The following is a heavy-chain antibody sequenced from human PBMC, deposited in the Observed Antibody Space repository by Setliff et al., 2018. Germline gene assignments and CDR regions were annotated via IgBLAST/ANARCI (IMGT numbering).Heavy chain of an antibody. J-gene: IGHJ6*02. Sequence: GASVKVSCKASGYTFTGYYMHWVRQAPGQGLEWMGWINPNSGGTNYAQKFQGWVTMTRDTSISTAYMELSRLRSDDTAVYYCARDLLYSGSYFGYYYGMDVWGQGTTGTVS. V-gene: IGHV1-2*04. CDR1: GYTFTGYY. CDR3: ARDLLYSGSYFGYYYGMDV. D-gene: IGHD1-26*01. CDR2: INPNSGGT.